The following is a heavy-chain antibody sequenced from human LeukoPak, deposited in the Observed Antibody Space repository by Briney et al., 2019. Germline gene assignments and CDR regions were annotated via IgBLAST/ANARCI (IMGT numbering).Heavy chain of an antibody. CDR2: IYYSGST. CDR3: ARTPKRYCSGGSCSFYFDY. V-gene: IGHV4-59*01. CDR1: GASMTTYY. D-gene: IGHD2-15*01. Sequence: PSETLSLTCTVSGASMTTYYWSWIRQPPGKGLEWIGYIYYSGSTNYNPSLKSRVTISVDTSKNQFSLKLSSVTAADTAVYYCARTPKRYCSGGSCSFYFDYWGQGTLVTVSS. J-gene: IGHJ4*02.